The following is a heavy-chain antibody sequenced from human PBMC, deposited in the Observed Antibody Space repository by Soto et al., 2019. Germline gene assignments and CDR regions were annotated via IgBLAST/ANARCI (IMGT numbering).Heavy chain of an antibody. CDR2: ISAYSGNT. CDR3: AAYEITMVRGVSFDY. J-gene: IGHJ4*02. Sequence: QVQLVQSGAEVKKPGASVKVSCNASGYTFTSYGISWVRQAPGQGLEWMGWISAYSGNTNYEKKLQGRVTMTTATSTSTAYMELRILRSDDTVVYYCAAYEITMVRGVSFDYWGQGPLVTVSS. CDR1: GYTFTSYG. V-gene: IGHV1-18*01. D-gene: IGHD3-10*01.